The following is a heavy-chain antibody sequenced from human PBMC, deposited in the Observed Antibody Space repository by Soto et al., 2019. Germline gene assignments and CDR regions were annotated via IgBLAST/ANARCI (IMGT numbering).Heavy chain of an antibody. CDR2: ISADGSQK. CDR3: ASTSH. J-gene: IGHJ4*02. V-gene: IGHV3-30*03. Sequence: QVQLVESGGDVVQPGKSLSSPCAPFGFPFSSFGYHWVRQAPAKGPEWVAVISADGSQKFYADSVMGRFTISRDNLRNTLFLQMNTLGPADTAVYYCASTSHWGQGTQVTVSS. CDR1: GFPFSSFG.